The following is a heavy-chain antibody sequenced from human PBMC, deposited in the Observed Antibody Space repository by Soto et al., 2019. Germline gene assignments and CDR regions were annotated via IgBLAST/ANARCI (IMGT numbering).Heavy chain of an antibody. CDR1: GGSIDSTDYS. J-gene: IGHJ4*02. D-gene: IGHD6-19*01. CDR3: ARIHWSQSSLDY. CDR2: VSHRGTA. Sequence: PSETLSLTCAVSGGSIDSTDYSLAWIRQPPGKGLEWIGYVSHRGTAYSIPSLKGRLTLSMDSSQTQFSLKLTSVTAADSAVYYCARIHWSQSSLDYWGRGSLVTVSS. V-gene: IGHV4-30-2*01.